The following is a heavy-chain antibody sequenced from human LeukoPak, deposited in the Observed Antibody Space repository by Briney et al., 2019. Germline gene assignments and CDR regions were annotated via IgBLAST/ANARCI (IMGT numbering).Heavy chain of an antibody. CDR1: GFTVSNNY. V-gene: IGHV3-11*04. CDR2: ISGSGRII. Sequence: GGSLRLSCAASGFTVSNNYMNWVRQAPGKGLEWFSYISGSGRIIYYADSVKGRFTISRDNAKNSLYLQMNSLRVEDTAVYYCTRDLSPSYILRYYDALDIWGQGTMVTVSS. D-gene: IGHD3-9*01. J-gene: IGHJ3*02. CDR3: TRDLSPSYILRYYDALDI.